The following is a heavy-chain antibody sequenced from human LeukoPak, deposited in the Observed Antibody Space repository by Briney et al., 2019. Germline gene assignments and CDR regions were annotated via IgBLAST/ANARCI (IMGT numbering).Heavy chain of an antibody. V-gene: IGHV3-33*06. Sequence: QPGRSLRLSCAASGFALSNYGMHWVRQSPGKGLEWMALIWYDGSNKYYADSVKGRFTVSRDNSKNTLYLQMNSLRAEDTAVYYCAKEKIVATSFDYWGQGTLVTVSS. D-gene: IGHD5-12*01. CDR1: GFALSNYG. J-gene: IGHJ4*02. CDR3: AKEKIVATSFDY. CDR2: IWYDGSNK.